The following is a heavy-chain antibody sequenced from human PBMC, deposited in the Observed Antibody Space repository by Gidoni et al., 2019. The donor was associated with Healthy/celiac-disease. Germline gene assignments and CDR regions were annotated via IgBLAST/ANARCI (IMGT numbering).Heavy chain of an antibody. CDR2: INPNSGGT. J-gene: IGHJ5*02. CDR1: GYSLTGYY. Sequence: QVQLVQSGAEVKKPGASVKVSCKASGYSLTGYYMHWVRQAPGQGLEWMGWINPNSGGTNYAQKFQGRVTMTRDTSISTAYMELSRLRSDDTAVYYCANTNYDSSGYYPNNWFDPWGQGTLVTVSS. D-gene: IGHD3-22*01. CDR3: ANTNYDSSGYYPNNWFDP. V-gene: IGHV1-2*02.